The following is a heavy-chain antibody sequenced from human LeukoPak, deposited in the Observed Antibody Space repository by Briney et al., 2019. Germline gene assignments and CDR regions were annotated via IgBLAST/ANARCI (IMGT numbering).Heavy chain of an antibody. CDR1: GFTFSSYG. V-gene: IGHV3-30*18. D-gene: IGHD4-17*01. CDR3: AKEVRSAYGDYPDY. J-gene: IGHJ4*02. CDR2: ISYDGSNK. Sequence: PGGSLRLSCAASGFTFSSYGMHWVRQAPGKGLEWVAVISYDGSNKYYADSVKGRFTISRDNSKNTLYLQMNSLRAEDTAVYYCAKEVRSAYGDYPDYWGQGTLVTVSS.